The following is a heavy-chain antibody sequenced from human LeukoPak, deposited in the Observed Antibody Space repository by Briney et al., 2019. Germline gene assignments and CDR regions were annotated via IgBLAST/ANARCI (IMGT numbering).Heavy chain of an antibody. CDR3: ARHRAAAGTDY. CDR2: IYYSGST. CDR1: GGSISRYY. Sequence: PSETLSLTCTVSGGSISRYYWSWIRQPPGKGREWIGYIYYSGSTNYNPSLKSRVTRSVDTSKNQFSLKLSSVTAADTAVYHCARHRAAAGTDYWGQGTLVTDSP. V-gene: IGHV4-59*08. J-gene: IGHJ4*02. D-gene: IGHD6-13*01.